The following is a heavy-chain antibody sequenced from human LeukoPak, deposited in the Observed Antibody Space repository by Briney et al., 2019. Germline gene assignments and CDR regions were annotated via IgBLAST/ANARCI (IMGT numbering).Heavy chain of an antibody. CDR1: GFTFSSYG. Sequence: GGSLRLSCAASGFTFSSYGMHWVRQAPGKGLEWVAFIRYDGSNKYYADSVKGRFTISRDNSKNTLYLQMNSLRAEDTAVYYRAKEARNDSYGMYVWGQGTTVTVSS. CDR3: AKEARNDSYGMYV. V-gene: IGHV3-30*02. J-gene: IGHJ6*02. CDR2: IRYDGSNK.